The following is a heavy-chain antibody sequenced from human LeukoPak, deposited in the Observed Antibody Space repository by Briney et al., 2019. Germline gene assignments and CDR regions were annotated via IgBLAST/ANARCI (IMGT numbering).Heavy chain of an antibody. CDR2: IHISGST. CDR1: GDSISSNY. CDR3: ARDVSLSFDI. V-gene: IGHV4-4*07. D-gene: IGHD3-16*01. J-gene: IGHJ3*02. Sequence: SETLSLTCTVSGDSISSNYWSWIRQSAEKGLEWIGRIHISGSTNYSPPLKSRVTMSVDMSKNQLSLKVRSVTAADTAVYYCARDVSLSFDIWGQGTMVNV.